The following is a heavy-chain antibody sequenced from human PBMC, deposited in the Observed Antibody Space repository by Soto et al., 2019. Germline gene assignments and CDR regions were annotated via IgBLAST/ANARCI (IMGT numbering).Heavy chain of an antibody. CDR1: GFTFSSYV. J-gene: IGHJ6*02. CDR3: TTAGIAAAGPYYYYGMDV. D-gene: IGHD6-13*01. V-gene: IGHV3-15*01. Sequence: GGSLRLSCAASGFTFSSYVMSWVRQAPGKGLEWVGRIKSKTDGGTTDYAAPVKGRFTISRDDSKNTLYLQMNSLKAEDTAVYYCTTAGIAAAGPYYYYGMDVWGQGTTVTAP. CDR2: IKSKTDGGTT.